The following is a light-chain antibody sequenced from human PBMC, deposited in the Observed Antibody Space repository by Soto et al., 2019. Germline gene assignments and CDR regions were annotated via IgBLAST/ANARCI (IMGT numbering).Light chain of an antibody. Sequence: QSVLTQPPSVSGSPGQSVTISRTGTSIDFVTYNRVSWYQQPPGKAPKLIIYEARNRPSGVPDRFSGSKSGNTASLTISGLQAAAEADYDCSLYTSENTYVFGTGTKVTVL. CDR1: SIDFVTYNR. CDR2: EAR. V-gene: IGLV2-18*01. CDR3: SLYTSENTYV. J-gene: IGLJ1*01.